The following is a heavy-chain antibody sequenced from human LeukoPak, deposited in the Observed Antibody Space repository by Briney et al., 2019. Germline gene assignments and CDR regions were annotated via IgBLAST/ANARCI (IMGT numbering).Heavy chain of an antibody. CDR1: GGSISSSSYY. Sequence: SETLSLTCTVSGGSISSSSYYWGWIRQPPGKGLEWIGSIYYSGGTYYNPSLKSRVTISVDTSKNQFSLKLSSVTAADTAVYYCARLYSMDVWGQGTTVTVSS. J-gene: IGHJ6*02. CDR2: IYYSGGT. CDR3: ARLYSMDV. V-gene: IGHV4-39*01.